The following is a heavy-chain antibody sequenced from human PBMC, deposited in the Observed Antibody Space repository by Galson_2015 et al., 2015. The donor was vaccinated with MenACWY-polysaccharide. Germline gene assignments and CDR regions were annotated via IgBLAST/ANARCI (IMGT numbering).Heavy chain of an antibody. CDR1: GGSISSYY. CDR2: IFYTGST. Sequence: ETLSLTCTVSGGSISSYYWSWIRQPPGKGLEWIGYIFYTGSTNYNPSLKSRVTISVDTSKNHFSLKLSSVTAADTAVYYCARVEKYSGSFYILYWGQGTLVTVSS. V-gene: IGHV4-59*08. D-gene: IGHD1-26*01. J-gene: IGHJ4*02. CDR3: ARVEKYSGSFYILY.